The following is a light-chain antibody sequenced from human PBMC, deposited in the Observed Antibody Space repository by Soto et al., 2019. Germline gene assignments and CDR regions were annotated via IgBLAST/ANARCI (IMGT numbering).Light chain of an antibody. V-gene: IGLV2-14*03. CDR3: SSYTGSSTLMV. Sequence: QSVLTQPASVSGSPGQSITISCTGTSSDVGGYNYVSWYQHHPGKAPKLIIYDVSSRPSGVSDRISGSKSGNTASLTISGLQAEDEADYYCSSYTGSSTLMVFGGGTKLTVL. CDR2: DVS. J-gene: IGLJ3*02. CDR1: SSDVGGYNY.